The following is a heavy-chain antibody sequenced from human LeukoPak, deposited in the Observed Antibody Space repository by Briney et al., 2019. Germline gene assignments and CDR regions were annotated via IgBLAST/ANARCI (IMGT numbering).Heavy chain of an antibody. V-gene: IGHV3-66*01. D-gene: IGHD5-18*01. CDR1: GFTVSSNY. CDR2: IYSGDNT. Sequence: GGSLRLSCAASGFTVSSNYMSWVRQAPGKGLEWVSVIYSGDNTYYADSVKGRFAITRDNSNNTLYLQMNSLRAEDTAVYYCARDKWVTWGQGTLVTVSS. J-gene: IGHJ4*02. CDR3: ARDKWVT.